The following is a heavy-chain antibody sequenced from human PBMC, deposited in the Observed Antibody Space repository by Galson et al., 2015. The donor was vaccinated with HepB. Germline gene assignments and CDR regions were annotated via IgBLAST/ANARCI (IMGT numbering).Heavy chain of an antibody. D-gene: IGHD3-10*01. Sequence: SLRLSCAASGFTFSSYGMHWVRQAPGKGLEWVAVISYDGSNKYYADSVKGRFTISRDNSKNTQYLQMNSLRAEDTAVYYCAKDGTVRGVIPYFDYWGQGTLVTVSS. CDR3: AKDGTVRGVIPYFDY. V-gene: IGHV3-30*18. CDR1: GFTFSSYG. J-gene: IGHJ4*02. CDR2: ISYDGSNK.